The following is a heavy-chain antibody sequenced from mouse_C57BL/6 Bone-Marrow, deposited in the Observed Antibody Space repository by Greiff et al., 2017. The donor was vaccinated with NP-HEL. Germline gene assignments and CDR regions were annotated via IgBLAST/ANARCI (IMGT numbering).Heavy chain of an antibody. CDR2: IHPNSGST. V-gene: IGHV1-64*01. D-gene: IGHD2-1*01. CDR3: ARNYGIFFDY. CDR1: GYTFTSYW. J-gene: IGHJ2*01. Sequence: VQLQQPGAELVKPGASVKLSCKASGYTFTSYWMHWVKQRPGQGLEWIGMIHPNSGSTNYNEKFKSKATLTVDKSSSTAYMKLSSLTSEDSAVYCCARNYGIFFDYWGQGTTLTVSS.